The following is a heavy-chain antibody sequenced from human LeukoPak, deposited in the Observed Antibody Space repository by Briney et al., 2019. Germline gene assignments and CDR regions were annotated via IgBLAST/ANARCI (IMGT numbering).Heavy chain of an antibody. CDR1: GYTLTELS. CDR2: FDPEDGET. Sequence: ASVKVSCKVSGYTLTELSMHWVRQAPGKGLEWMGSFDPEDGETIYAQKFQGRVTMTEDTSTDTAYMELSSLRSEDTAVYYCATVRDIVVVPAANWFDPWGQGTLVTVSS. D-gene: IGHD2-2*01. CDR3: ATVRDIVVVPAANWFDP. J-gene: IGHJ5*02. V-gene: IGHV1-24*01.